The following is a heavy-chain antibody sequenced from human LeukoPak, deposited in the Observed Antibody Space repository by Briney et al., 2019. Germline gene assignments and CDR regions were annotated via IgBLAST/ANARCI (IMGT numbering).Heavy chain of an antibody. V-gene: IGHV3-74*01. Sequence: PGGSLRLSCAASGFSFSSYWIHWVRQAPGKGLVWVSRINSDGISTTYADSVKGRFTVSRDNSKNTLYLQMNSLRAEDTAVYYCARMRNIPAASRAGNFDYWGQGTLVTVSS. J-gene: IGHJ4*02. CDR2: INSDGIST. CDR3: ARMRNIPAASRAGNFDY. CDR1: GFSFSSYW. D-gene: IGHD6-13*01.